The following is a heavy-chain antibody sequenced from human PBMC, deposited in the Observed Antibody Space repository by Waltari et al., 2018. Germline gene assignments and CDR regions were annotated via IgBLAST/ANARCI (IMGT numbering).Heavy chain of an antibody. V-gene: IGHV3-49*03. Sequence: EVQLVESGGGLVQPGRSLRLSCTASGFTFGDYAMSWFRQAPGKGLEWVGFIRSKAYGGTTEYAASGKGRFTISRDDSKSIAYLQMNSLKTEDTAVYYCTRSPYSGSRIDAFDIWGQGTMVTVSS. D-gene: IGHD1-26*01. CDR1: GFTFGDYA. CDR2: IRSKAYGGTT. J-gene: IGHJ3*02. CDR3: TRSPYSGSRIDAFDI.